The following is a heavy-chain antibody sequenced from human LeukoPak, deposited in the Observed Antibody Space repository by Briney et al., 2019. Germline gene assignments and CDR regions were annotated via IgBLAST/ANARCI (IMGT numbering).Heavy chain of an antibody. Sequence: GGSLRPSCAASGFTFSSYAMSWVRQAPGKGLEWVSAISGSGGSTYYADSVKGRFTISRDNSKNTLYLQMNSLRAEDTAVYYCAIRGSGSYTNYYMDVWGKGTTVTVSS. D-gene: IGHD3-10*01. V-gene: IGHV3-23*01. J-gene: IGHJ6*03. CDR3: AIRGSGSYTNYYMDV. CDR2: ISGSGGST. CDR1: GFTFSSYA.